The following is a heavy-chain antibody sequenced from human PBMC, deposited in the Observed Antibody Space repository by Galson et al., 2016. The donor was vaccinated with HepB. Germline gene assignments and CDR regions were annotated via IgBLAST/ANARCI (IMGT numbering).Heavy chain of an antibody. CDR3: TKDYGDCSGGRCYSPTLFDY. Sequence: SLRLSCAASGFTFSTYGMHWVRQAPGKGLEWVAVISYDATTRYYADSAKGRFTLPRDNSKNTLNLQMNSLRAEDTAVYFCTKDYGDCSGGRCYSPTLFDYWGQGTLVTVSS. D-gene: IGHD2-15*01. CDR1: GFTFSTYG. CDR2: ISYDATTR. V-gene: IGHV3-30*18. J-gene: IGHJ4*02.